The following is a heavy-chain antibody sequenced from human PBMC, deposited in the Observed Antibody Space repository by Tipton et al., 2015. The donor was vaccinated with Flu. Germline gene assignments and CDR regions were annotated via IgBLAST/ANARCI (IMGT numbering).Heavy chain of an antibody. CDR2: INHSGST. CDR3: ARGFKGRQWRHFDY. D-gene: IGHD6-19*01. V-gene: IGHV4-34*01. Sequence: TLSLTCAVYGGSFSGYYWSWIRQPPGKGLEWIGEINHSGSTNYNPSLKSRVTISVDTSKNQFSLKLSSVTAADTAVYYCARGFKGRQWRHFDYWGQGTLVTVSS. J-gene: IGHJ4*02. CDR1: GGSFSGYY.